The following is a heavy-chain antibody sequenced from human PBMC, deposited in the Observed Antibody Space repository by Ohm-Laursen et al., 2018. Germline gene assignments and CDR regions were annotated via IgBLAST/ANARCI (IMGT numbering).Heavy chain of an antibody. CDR2: ISSSSSYI. J-gene: IGHJ3*02. D-gene: IGHD3-22*01. V-gene: IGHV3-21*01. CDR1: GLTFNHAW. Sequence: GSLRLSCTASGLTFNHAWMNWVRQAPGKGLEWVSSISSSSSYIYYADSVKGRFTISRDNAKNSLYLQMNSLRAEDTAVYYCARDYSMWLLLRRRSSHAFDIWGQGTMVTVSS. CDR3: ARDYSMWLLLRRRSSHAFDI.